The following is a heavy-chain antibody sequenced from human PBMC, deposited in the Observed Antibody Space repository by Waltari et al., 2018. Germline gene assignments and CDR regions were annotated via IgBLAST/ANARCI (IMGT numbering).Heavy chain of an antibody. CDR2: INSDGSRT. J-gene: IGHJ3*02. Sequence: EVQLVESGGGLVQPGGSLRLSCAASGFTFSSYWMHWVRQAPGKGLVWVSRINSDGSRTSYADSVKGRFTISRDNAKNTLYLQMNSLRAEDTAVYYCARTLWFGELWGDAFDIWGQGTMATVSS. CDR3: ARTLWFGELWGDAFDI. V-gene: IGHV3-74*01. CDR1: GFTFSSYW. D-gene: IGHD3-10*01.